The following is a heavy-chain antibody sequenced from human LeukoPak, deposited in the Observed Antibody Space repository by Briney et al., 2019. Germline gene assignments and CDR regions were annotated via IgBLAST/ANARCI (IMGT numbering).Heavy chain of an antibody. CDR1: GGSISSGDYY. J-gene: IGHJ4*02. Sequence: SETLSLTCTVSGGSISSGDYYWSWIRQPPGKGLEWIGYIYYSGSTYYNPSLKSRVTISVDTSKNQFSLKLSSVTAADTAVYYCARDDDFWSGFADYWGQGTLVTVSS. D-gene: IGHD3-3*01. CDR2: IYYSGST. V-gene: IGHV4-30-4*01. CDR3: ARDDDFWSGFADY.